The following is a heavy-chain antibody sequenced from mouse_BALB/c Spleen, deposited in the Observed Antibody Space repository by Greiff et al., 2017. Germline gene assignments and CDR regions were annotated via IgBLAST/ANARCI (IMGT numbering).Heavy chain of an antibody. Sequence: VQLKQSGPELVKPGASVKIPCKASGYTFTDYNMDWVKQSHGKSLEWIGDINPNNGGTIYNQKFKGKATLTVDKSSSTAYMELRSLTSEDTAVYYCARNGFTTVVGNAMDYWGQGTSVTVSS. CDR2: INPNNGGT. CDR3: ARNGFTTVVGNAMDY. J-gene: IGHJ4*01. CDR1: GYTFTDYN. V-gene: IGHV1-18*01. D-gene: IGHD1-1*01.